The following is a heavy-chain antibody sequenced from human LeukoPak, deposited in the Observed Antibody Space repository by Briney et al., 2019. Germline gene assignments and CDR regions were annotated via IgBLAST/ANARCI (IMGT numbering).Heavy chain of an antibody. D-gene: IGHD5-12*01. CDR1: GFTFSSYW. Sequence: GGSLRLSCAASGFTFSSYWMHWVRQAPGKGLVWVSRINSDGSSITYADSVKGRFTISRDNAKNTLYLQMNSLRVEDTAVYYCAREGRVSGYDFDCWGQGTLVTLSS. CDR3: AREGRVSGYDFDC. J-gene: IGHJ4*02. V-gene: IGHV3-74*03. CDR2: INSDGSSI.